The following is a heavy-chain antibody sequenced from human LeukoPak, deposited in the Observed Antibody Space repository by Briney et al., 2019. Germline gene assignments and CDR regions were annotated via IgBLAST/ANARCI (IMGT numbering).Heavy chain of an antibody. J-gene: IGHJ4*02. CDR1: GFTFSSYS. V-gene: IGHV3-21*01. Sequence: PGRSLRLSCAASGFTFSSYSMNWVRQAPGKGLEWVSSISSSSSYIYYADSVKGRFTISRDNAKNSLYLQMNSLRAEDTAVYYCARDFWQDYYDSSGYYSSWGQGTLVTVSS. CDR3: ARDFWQDYYDSSGYYSS. CDR2: ISSSSSYI. D-gene: IGHD3-22*01.